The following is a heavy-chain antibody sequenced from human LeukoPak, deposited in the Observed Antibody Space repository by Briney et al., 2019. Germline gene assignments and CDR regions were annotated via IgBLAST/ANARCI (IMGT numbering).Heavy chain of an antibody. CDR3: SRYDSDTGDFDP. V-gene: IGHV4-38-2*02. D-gene: IGHD3-10*01. J-gene: IGHJ5*02. CDR1: GYSISSGYY. CDR2: IYHSGST. Sequence: PSETLSLTCTVSGYSISSGYYWGWIRQPPGKGLEWIGSIYHSGSTYYNPSSKSRVSISIDRSRTQFSLKLSSVTAADTAFYYCSRYDSDTGDFDPWGQGTLVTISS.